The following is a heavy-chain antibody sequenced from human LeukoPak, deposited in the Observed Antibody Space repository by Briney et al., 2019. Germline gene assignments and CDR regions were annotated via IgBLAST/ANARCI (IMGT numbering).Heavy chain of an antibody. CDR1: GYTFTTYS. CDR2: INLSGGST. V-gene: IGHV1-46*01. Sequence: GASVKVSCKASGYTFTTYSMHWVRQAPGQGLEWMAIINLSGGSTDYTQKFQGRVTMTRDTSTSTVCMELSSLRSEDTAVYYCVRHNHMDVWGQGTTVTVSS. CDR3: VRHNHMDV. J-gene: IGHJ6*02.